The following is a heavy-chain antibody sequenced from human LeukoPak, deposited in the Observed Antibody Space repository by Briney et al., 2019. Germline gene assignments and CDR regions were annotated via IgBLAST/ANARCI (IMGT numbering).Heavy chain of an antibody. CDR3: AKDPDYMWDSYYFDY. Sequence: PGGSLRLSCAASGFTFSCYAMSWVRQAPGKGLEWVSAISGSGGSTYYADSVKGRFTISRDNSKNTLYLQMNSLRAEDTAEYYCAKDPDYMWDSYYFDYWGQGTLVTVSS. V-gene: IGHV3-23*01. CDR2: ISGSGGST. D-gene: IGHD4-11*01. J-gene: IGHJ4*02. CDR1: GFTFSCYA.